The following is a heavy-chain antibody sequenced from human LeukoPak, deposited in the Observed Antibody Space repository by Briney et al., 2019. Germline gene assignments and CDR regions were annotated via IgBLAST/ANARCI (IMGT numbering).Heavy chain of an antibody. CDR3: ARGLTYYYDSSGEKDDAFDI. D-gene: IGHD3-22*01. J-gene: IGHJ3*02. V-gene: IGHV3-33*01. Sequence: PGGSLRLSCAASGFTFSSYGMHWVRQAPGKGLEWVAVIWYDGSNKYYADSVKGRFTISRDNSKNTLYLQMNSLRAEDTAVYYCARGLTYYYDSSGEKDDAFDIWGQGTMVTVSS. CDR2: IWYDGSNK. CDR1: GFTFSSYG.